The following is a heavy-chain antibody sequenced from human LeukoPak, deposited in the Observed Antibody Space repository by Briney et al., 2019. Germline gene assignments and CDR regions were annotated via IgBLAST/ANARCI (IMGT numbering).Heavy chain of an antibody. CDR2: IXXXGST. Sequence: PSETLSLTCTVSGGSISSGGYYXXWXRQHPGXXXXXIGYIXXXGSTYYXXXXKSRVTIPVDTSKNQFSLKLSSVTAADTAVYYCARAYFDSRDPPFDYWGQGTLVTVSS. V-gene: IGHV4-31*03. CDR1: GGSISSGGYY. J-gene: IGHJ4*02. CDR3: ARAYFDSRDPPFDY. D-gene: IGHD3-22*01.